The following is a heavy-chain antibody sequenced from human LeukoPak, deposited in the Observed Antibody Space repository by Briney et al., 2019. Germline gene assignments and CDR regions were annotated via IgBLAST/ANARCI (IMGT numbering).Heavy chain of an antibody. CDR2: ISGSGGST. J-gene: IGHJ5*02. V-gene: IGHV3-23*01. CDR1: GFTFSSYA. Sequence: PGGSLRLSCAASGFTFSSYAMSWVRQAPGRGLEWVSAISGSGGSTYYADSVKGRFTISRDNSKNTLYLQMNSLRAEDTAVYYCAKIPDFWSGYPYNWFDPWGQGTLVTVSS. D-gene: IGHD3-3*01. CDR3: AKIPDFWSGYPYNWFDP.